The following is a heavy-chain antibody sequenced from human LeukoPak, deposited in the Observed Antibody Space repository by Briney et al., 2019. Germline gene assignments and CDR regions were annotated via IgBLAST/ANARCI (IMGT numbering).Heavy chain of an antibody. J-gene: IGHJ6*02. V-gene: IGHV3-48*03. CDR3: AREMATITYYYGMDV. Sequence: GGSLRLSCAASGFTFSSYEMNGVRQAPGKGLEGVSYICSSGSTIYYAESVKGRFTISRDNAKNSLYLQMNSLRAEDTAVYYCAREMATITYYYGMDVWGQGTTVTVSS. D-gene: IGHD5-24*01. CDR2: ICSSGSTI. CDR1: GFTFSSYE.